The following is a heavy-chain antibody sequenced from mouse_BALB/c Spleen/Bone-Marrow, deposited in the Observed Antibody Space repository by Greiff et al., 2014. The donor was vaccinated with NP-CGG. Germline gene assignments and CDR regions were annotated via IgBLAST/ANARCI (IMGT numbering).Heavy chain of an antibody. CDR3: TRDMSLLGFDY. D-gene: IGHD1-1*01. Sequence: EVQGVESGGGLVQPGGSLRLSCATSGFTFTDYYMSWVRQPPGKALEWLGFIRNKPNGYTTEYSASVKGQFTISRDNSQSILYLQMNTLRVEDSAAYYCTRDMSLLGFDYWGQGTTLTVSS. J-gene: IGHJ2*01. CDR2: IRNKPNGYTT. V-gene: IGHV7-3*02. CDR1: GFTFTDYY.